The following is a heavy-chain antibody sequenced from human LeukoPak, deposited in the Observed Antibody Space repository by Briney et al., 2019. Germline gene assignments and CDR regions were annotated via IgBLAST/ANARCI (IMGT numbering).Heavy chain of an antibody. CDR1: GGSISNYY. D-gene: IGHD5-24*01. J-gene: IGHJ6*03. Sequence: PSETLSLTCTVSGGSISNYYWNWIRQPPGKGLELIGYIFYSGRTNYNPSLKSRVTISVDMPNNQFSLKMSSVTAADTAVYYCARTGDGYNYYNYYYMDVWGKGTTVTVTS. CDR2: IFYSGRT. CDR3: ARTGDGYNYYNYYYMDV. V-gene: IGHV4-59*01.